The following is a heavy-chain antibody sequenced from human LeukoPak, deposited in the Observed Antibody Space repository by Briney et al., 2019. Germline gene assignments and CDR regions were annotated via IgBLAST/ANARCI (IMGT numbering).Heavy chain of an antibody. D-gene: IGHD5-12*01. V-gene: IGHV3-30*02. CDR3: AKDRIDYGGYEKPDY. J-gene: IGHJ4*02. CDR1: GFTFSSYG. CDR2: IRYDGSNK. Sequence: PGGSLRLSCAASGFTFSSYGMHWVRQAPGKGLEWVAFIRYDGSNKYYTDSVRGRFTISRDNSKNTLYLQMNSLRAEDTAVYYCAKDRIDYGGYEKPDYWGQGTLVTVSS.